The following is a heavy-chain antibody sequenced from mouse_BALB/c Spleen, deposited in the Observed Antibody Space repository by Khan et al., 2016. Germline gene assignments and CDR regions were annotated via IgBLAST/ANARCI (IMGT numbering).Heavy chain of an antibody. D-gene: IGHD2-4*01. V-gene: IGHV1-87*01. CDR2: IYPGDGDT. CDR3: ARGNSYYDYDY. CDR1: GYTFTTHW. J-gene: IGHJ2*01. Sequence: QVQLQQSGAELARPGASVKLSCKASGYTFTTHWMQWVKQRPGQGLEWIGTIYPGDGDTRYTQKFKGKATLTADKSSSTAYMQLSSLASEDSAVYYCARGNSYYDYDYWGQGTTLTVSS.